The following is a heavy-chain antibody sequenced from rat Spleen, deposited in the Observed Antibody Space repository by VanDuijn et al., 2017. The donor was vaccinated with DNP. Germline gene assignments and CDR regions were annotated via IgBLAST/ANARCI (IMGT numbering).Heavy chain of an antibody. CDR2: IGASGGST. CDR1: GFTFSYYG. CDR3: ARHGYGSYYAMDS. V-gene: IGHV5S13*01. Sequence: EVQLVESGDGLVQPGRSLKLSCAASGFTFSYYGMAWVRQAPKKGLVWFASIGASGGSTSYRDTVKGRFTISRDNAKSTPYRQMDSLTSEDTATYYCARHGYGSYYAMDSWGQGVMVTVSS. D-gene: IGHD1-3*01. J-gene: IGHJ2*01.